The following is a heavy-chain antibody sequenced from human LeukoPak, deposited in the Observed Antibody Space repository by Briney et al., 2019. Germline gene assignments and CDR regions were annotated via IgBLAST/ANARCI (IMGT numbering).Heavy chain of an antibody. CDR1: GFAFSSYS. Sequence: GGSLRLSCAASGFAFSSYSMNWVRQAPGKGLEWVSSISSSSSYIYYADSVKGRFTISRDNAKNSLYLQMNSLRAEDTAVYYCAGGLGSGWYFDYWGQGTLVTVSS. D-gene: IGHD6-19*01. CDR2: ISSSSSYI. V-gene: IGHV3-21*01. CDR3: AGGLGSGWYFDY. J-gene: IGHJ4*02.